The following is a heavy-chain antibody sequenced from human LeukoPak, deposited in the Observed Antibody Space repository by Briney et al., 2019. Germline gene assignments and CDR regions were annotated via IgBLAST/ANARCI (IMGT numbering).Heavy chain of an antibody. J-gene: IGHJ6*03. Sequence: ASVKVSCKASGYTFTGYYMHWVRQAPGQGLEWMGWINPNSGGTNYAQKFQGRVTMTRNTSISTAYMELSSLRSEDTAVYYCARLFSYYDILTGYQYYYYMDVWGKGTTVTISS. V-gene: IGHV1-2*02. CDR1: GYTFTGYY. CDR3: ARLFSYYDILTGYQYYYYMDV. D-gene: IGHD3-9*01. CDR2: INPNSGGT.